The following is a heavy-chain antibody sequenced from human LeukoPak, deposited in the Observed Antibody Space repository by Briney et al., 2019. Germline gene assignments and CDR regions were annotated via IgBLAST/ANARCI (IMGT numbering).Heavy chain of an antibody. CDR2: IGSGGVTI. CDR1: GFSFSSYG. CDR3: ARDRGFSGYFDN. Sequence: GGSLRLSCAASGFSFSSYGMNWVRQAPGKGREWVSFIGSGGVTIYYADSVKGRFTISRVNAKNSLSLQMNGLRAEDTAVYYCARDRGFSGYFDNWGQGALVTVSS. V-gene: IGHV3-48*04. D-gene: IGHD1-14*01. J-gene: IGHJ4*02.